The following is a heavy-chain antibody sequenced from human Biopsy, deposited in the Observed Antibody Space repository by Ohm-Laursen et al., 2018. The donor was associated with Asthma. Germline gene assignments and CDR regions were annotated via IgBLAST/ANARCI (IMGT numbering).Heavy chain of an antibody. CDR1: GYPFIGYH. CDR3: ARDGPVGAPSDY. J-gene: IGHJ4*02. Sequence: GSSVKVSCNASGYPFIGYHIHWMRQVPGQGLEWMGWISAYNGNTNYAQKLQGRVTMTTDTSTSTAYMELRSLRSDDTAVYYCARDGPVGAPSDYWGQGTLVTVSS. V-gene: IGHV1-18*04. CDR2: ISAYNGNT. D-gene: IGHD1-26*01.